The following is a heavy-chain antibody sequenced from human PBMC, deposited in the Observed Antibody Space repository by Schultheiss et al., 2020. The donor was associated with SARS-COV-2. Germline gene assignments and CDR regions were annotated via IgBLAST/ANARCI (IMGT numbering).Heavy chain of an antibody. CDR2: ISGSGTTI. CDR3: ARDNTYYGPMDV. V-gene: IGHV3-11*01. D-gene: IGHD3-10*01. J-gene: IGHJ6*02. CDR1: GFTVSSNY. Sequence: GGSLRLSCAASGFTVSSNYMSWVRQAPGKGLEWISSISGSGTTIYYADSLKGRFTISRDNAKISLYLQMNSLRAEDTAIYYCARDNTYYGPMDVWGQGTTVTVSS.